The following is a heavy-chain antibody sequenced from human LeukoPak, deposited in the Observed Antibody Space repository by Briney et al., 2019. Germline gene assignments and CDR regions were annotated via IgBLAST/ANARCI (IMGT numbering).Heavy chain of an antibody. J-gene: IGHJ4*02. CDR2: IYYSGTT. V-gene: IGHV4-59*08. CDR1: GGSISSYY. D-gene: IGHD6-13*01. Sequence: SETLSLTCTVSGGSISSYYWSWIRQPPGKGLEWIGYIYYSGTTNYNPSLESRVTILVDTSKNQFSLNLSSVTAADTAVYYCARRGIAAAGYDYWGQGTLVTVSS. CDR3: ARRGIAAAGYDY.